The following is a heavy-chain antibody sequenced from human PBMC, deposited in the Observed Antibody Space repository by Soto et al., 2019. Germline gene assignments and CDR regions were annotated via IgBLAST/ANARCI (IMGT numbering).Heavy chain of an antibody. J-gene: IGHJ2*01. D-gene: IGHD4-17*01. CDR2: INSDGSRI. V-gene: IGHV3-74*01. Sequence: EVQLVESGGGLVQPGESLRLSCAASGFTSSNYWMHWVRQAPGKGLVWVSRINSDGSRISYADSVKGRFTVSRDNAQNTLYLQMKTLRAEDTGFYYCARVASTVNLYGHFDLWGRGTLVTVSS. CDR1: GFTSSNYW. CDR3: ARVASTVNLYGHFDL.